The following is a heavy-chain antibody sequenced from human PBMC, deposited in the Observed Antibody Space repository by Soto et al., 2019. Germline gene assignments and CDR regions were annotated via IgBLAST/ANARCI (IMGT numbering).Heavy chain of an antibody. CDR3: AQIYVDTALAT. CDR1: GFSLSNRGVG. D-gene: IGHD5-18*01. Sequence: QITLKESGPTLVKPTQTLTLTCTFSGFSLSNRGVGVGWIRQPPGKALQWLALIKWDDNKHYSPSLKSRLTITKDTSKNQVVLTMTNMDPVDTATYSCAQIYVDTALATWGQGTLVTVSS. V-gene: IGHV2-5*02. J-gene: IGHJ4*02. CDR2: IKWDDNK.